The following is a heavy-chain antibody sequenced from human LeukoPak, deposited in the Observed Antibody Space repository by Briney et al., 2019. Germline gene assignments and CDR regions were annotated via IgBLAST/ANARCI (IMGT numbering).Heavy chain of an antibody. CDR2: IDYSGST. Sequence: PSETLSLTCTVSVGSISSGGYYWSWIRQHPGKGLEWIGYIDYSGSTYYNPSLKSRVTISVDTSKNQFSLKLSSVTAADTAVYYCARAGPIRYCSGRSCCSTFDYWGQGTLVTVSS. CDR3: ARAGPIRYCSGRSCCSTFDY. D-gene: IGHD2-15*01. J-gene: IGHJ4*02. CDR1: VGSISSGGYY. V-gene: IGHV4-31*03.